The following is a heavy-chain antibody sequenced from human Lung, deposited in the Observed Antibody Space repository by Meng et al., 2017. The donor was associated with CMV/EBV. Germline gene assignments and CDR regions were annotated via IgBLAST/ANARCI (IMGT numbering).Heavy chain of an antibody. D-gene: IGHD6-19*01. Sequence: SXTXSLXCTVSGGSISSSSYYWGWIRQPPGKGLEWIGSIYYSGSTYYNPSLKSRVTISVDTSKNQFSLKLSSVSAAYTAVYYCARPDDSSGWYMPFDYWGQGTLVTVSS. V-gene: IGHV4-39*01. CDR1: GGSISSSSYY. CDR3: ARPDDSSGWYMPFDY. CDR2: IYYSGST. J-gene: IGHJ4*02.